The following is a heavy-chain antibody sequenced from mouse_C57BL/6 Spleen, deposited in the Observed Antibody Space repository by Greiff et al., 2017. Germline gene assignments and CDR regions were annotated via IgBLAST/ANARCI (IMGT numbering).Heavy chain of an antibody. V-gene: IGHV5-9-1*02. J-gene: IGHJ1*03. CDR2: ISSGGDYI. CDR3: TSLYYYGLGYWYFDV. Sequence: EVMLVESGEGLVKPGGSLKLSCAASGFTFSSYAMSWVRQTPEKRLEWVAYISSGGDYIYYADTVKGRFTISRDNARNTLYLQMSSLKSEDTAMYYCTSLYYYGLGYWYFDVWGTGTTVTVSS. D-gene: IGHD1-1*01. CDR1: GFTFSSYA.